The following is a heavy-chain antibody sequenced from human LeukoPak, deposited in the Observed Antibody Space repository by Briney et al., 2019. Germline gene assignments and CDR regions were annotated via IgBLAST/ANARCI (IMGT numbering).Heavy chain of an antibody. D-gene: IGHD3-22*01. Sequence: GSLRLSCAASGFTFSSYWMSWVRQAPGKGLEWVANIKQDGSEKYYVDSVKGRFTISRDNAKNSLYLQMNSLRAEDTAVYYCARDLRYYYDSSGSFDYWGQGTLVTVSS. CDR2: IKQDGSEK. CDR3: ARDLRYYYDSSGSFDY. J-gene: IGHJ4*02. V-gene: IGHV3-7*01. CDR1: GFTFSSYW.